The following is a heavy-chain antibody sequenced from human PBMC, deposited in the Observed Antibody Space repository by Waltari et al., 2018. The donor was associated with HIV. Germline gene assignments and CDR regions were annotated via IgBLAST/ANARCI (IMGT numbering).Heavy chain of an antibody. Sequence: QVQLQESGPGLVRPSQTLSLTCTVSGGSITSGSYYWSWIRQPAGKELEWLGRVYTSGNTDYNPSLRRRVTLSVDTSNNQFSLKLSSLTAADTAVYYCARALDYYESGSFPWWFFDLWGRGTLVTVSS. D-gene: IGHD3-10*01. V-gene: IGHV4-61*02. CDR3: ARALDYYESGSFPWWFFDL. CDR2: VYTSGNT. CDR1: GGSITSGSYY. J-gene: IGHJ2*01.